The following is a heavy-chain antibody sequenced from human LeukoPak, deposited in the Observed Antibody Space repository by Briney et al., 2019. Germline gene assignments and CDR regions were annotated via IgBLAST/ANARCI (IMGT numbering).Heavy chain of an antibody. CDR3: ARDRAPRYGSGSYYYYYMDV. Sequence: SQTLSLTCAISGDSVSSNSAAWNWIRQSPSRGLEWLGRTYYRSKWYNDYAVSVKSRITINPDTSKNQFSLQLNSVTPEDTAVYYCARDRAPRYGSGSYYYYYMDVWGKGTTVTVSS. D-gene: IGHD3-10*01. CDR2: TYYRSKWYN. J-gene: IGHJ6*03. V-gene: IGHV6-1*01. CDR1: GDSVSSNSAA.